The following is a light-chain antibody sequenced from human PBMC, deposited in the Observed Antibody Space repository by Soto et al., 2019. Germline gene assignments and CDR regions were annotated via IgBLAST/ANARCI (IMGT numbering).Light chain of an antibody. J-gene: IGLJ1*01. Sequence: QSPLTQPSSLSGSPGQSIAISCTGTISDIGGVYNYVSWYQQHPGKAPKLLIYEVTNRPSGVSDRFSGSKSGNTASLTISGLQAEDEADYYCSSYASSPTSYVYGTWTKVNV. CDR1: ISDIGGVYNY. V-gene: IGLV2-14*01. CDR3: SSYASSPTSYV. CDR2: EVT.